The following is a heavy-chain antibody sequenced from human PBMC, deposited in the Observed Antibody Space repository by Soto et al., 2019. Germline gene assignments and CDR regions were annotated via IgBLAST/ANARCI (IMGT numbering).Heavy chain of an antibody. V-gene: IGHV3-66*01. CDR1: GFNVSTHY. CDR3: ARGSGSLYYFHY. Sequence: EVQLLESGGGLVQPGGSLRLSCTTSGFNVSTHYMTWVRQAPGKGLEWVSVIYSGGTTYYADSVKGRFIISRDNFKNTLYLQMNNLRAEDTALYYCARGSGSLYYFHYWGQGTLVTVSS. J-gene: IGHJ4*02. D-gene: IGHD1-26*01. CDR2: IYSGGTT.